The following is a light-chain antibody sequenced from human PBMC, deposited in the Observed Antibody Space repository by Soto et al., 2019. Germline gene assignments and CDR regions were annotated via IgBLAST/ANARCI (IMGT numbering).Light chain of an antibody. Sequence: SVLTQPPSVSGAPGQRVTISCTGSSSNIGAGFDVHWYQQFPGTAPRLLMYGNNNRPSGVPDRFSASKSGTSASLAITGLQAEDEADYYCQSYDISLTASSPSGVFGGGTKLTVL. CDR1: SSNIGAGFD. J-gene: IGLJ3*02. V-gene: IGLV1-40*01. CDR2: GNN. CDR3: QSYDISLTASSPSGV.